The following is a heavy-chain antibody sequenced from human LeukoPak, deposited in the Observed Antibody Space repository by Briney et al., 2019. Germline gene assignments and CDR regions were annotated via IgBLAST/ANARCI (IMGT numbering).Heavy chain of an antibody. D-gene: IGHD3-10*01. J-gene: IGHJ4*02. CDR1: GFTVSNTY. Sequence: PGGSLRLSCAASGFTVSNTYISWVRQAPGKGLEWVSVIYSDGSKHYADSVKGRFTISRDNSKNTLYLQMDSLRAEDTAVYYCARDPTSEAGRSYWGQGTLVTVSS. CDR2: IYSDGSK. CDR3: ARDPTSEAGRSY. V-gene: IGHV3-66*01.